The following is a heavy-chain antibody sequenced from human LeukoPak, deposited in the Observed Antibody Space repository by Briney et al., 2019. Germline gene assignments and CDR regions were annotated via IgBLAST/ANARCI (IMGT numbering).Heavy chain of an antibody. CDR2: IGNDGRDQ. V-gene: IGHV3-30*02. CDR1: GFTFSGHA. J-gene: IGHJ4*02. D-gene: IGHD7-27*01. CDR3: ARDLMWGFDY. Sequence: GGSLRLSCAASGFTFSGHAMHWVRQTPGVGLDWVAIIGNDGRDQHYSESVKGRFTISRDNSKNTLFLQLNSLRPEDTALYLCARDLMWGFDYWGQGTLVTVSS.